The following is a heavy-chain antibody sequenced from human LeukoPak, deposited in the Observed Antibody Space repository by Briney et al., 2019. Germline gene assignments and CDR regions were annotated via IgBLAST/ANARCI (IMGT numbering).Heavy chain of an antibody. J-gene: IGHJ5*02. V-gene: IGHV3-21*04. CDR3: ARDDLLHRNWFDP. CDR2: ISSSSSYI. Sequence: GGSLRLSCAASGFTFSSYSMNWVRQAPGKGLEWVSSISSSSSYIYYADSVKGRFTISRDNAKNSLYLQMNSLRVEDTAFYYCARDDLLHRNWFDPWGQGALVTVSS. D-gene: IGHD3-22*01. CDR1: GFTFSSYS.